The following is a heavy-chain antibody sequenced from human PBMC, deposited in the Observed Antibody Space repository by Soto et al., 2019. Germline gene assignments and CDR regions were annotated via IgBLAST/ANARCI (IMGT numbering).Heavy chain of an antibody. V-gene: IGHV3-30*19. J-gene: IGHJ4*02. CDR1: GFTFRSFV. CDR2: TSYDGTNK. CDR3: ARWGTTGGLDV. D-gene: IGHD3-16*01. Sequence: QVQLVESGGGVVQPGTSLRLSCVGSGFTFRSFVIHWVRQAPGRGLAWVALTSYDGTNKYFGASVKGRFTISRDHSRNTVDLQMDSLRVEDTALYYSARWGTTGGLDVWGQGTLVSVSS.